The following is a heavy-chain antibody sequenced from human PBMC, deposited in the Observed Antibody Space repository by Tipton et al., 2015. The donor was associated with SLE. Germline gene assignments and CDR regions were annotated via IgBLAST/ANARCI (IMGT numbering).Heavy chain of an antibody. CDR3: ASGRAVAGGDYVDY. V-gene: IGHV4-59*01. D-gene: IGHD6-19*01. J-gene: IGHJ4*02. Sequence: TLSLTCTVSGGSISSYYWSWIRQPPGKGLEWIGYIYYSGGTNYNPSLKSRVTISVDTSKNQFSLKLSSVTAADTAVYYCASGRAVAGGDYVDYWGQGTLVTVSS. CDR1: GGSISSYY. CDR2: IYYSGGT.